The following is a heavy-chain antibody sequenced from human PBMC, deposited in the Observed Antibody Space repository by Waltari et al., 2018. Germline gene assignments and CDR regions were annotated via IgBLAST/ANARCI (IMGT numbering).Heavy chain of an antibody. D-gene: IGHD2-8*01. CDR3: AKGVTIVLVVYPDY. V-gene: IGHV3-23*01. J-gene: IGHJ4*02. CDR1: GFTFRSYA. Sequence: DVQLLESGGGLVQPGGSLRLSCAASGFTFRSYAMSWVRQAPGKGLAWVSGISGRGNSTDYADSVKGRFTISRDNSKNTLYLQMHSLRAEDTAIYYCAKGVTIVLVVYPDYWGQGTLVTVSS. CDR2: ISGRGNST.